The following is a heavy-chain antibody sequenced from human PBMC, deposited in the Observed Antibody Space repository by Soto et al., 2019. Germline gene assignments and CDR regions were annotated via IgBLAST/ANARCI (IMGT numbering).Heavy chain of an antibody. CDR3: ARISRGLDYAFWSGSDY. D-gene: IGHD3-3*01. J-gene: IGHJ4*02. Sequence: GASVKVSCKASGYTSTSYGISWVRQAPGQGLEWMGWISAYNGNTNYAQKLQGRVTMTTDTSTSTAYMELRSLRSDDTAVYYCARISRGLDYAFWSGSDYWGQGTLVTVSS. V-gene: IGHV1-18*01. CDR2: ISAYNGNT. CDR1: GYTSTSYG.